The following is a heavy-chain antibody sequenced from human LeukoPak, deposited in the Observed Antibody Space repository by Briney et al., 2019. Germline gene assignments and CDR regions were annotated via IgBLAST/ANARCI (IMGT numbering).Heavy chain of an antibody. Sequence: ASVKVSCKASGYTFTSYGISWVRQAPGQGLEWMGWISAYNGNTNYAQKLQGRVTMTTDTSTSTAYMELRSLRSDDTAVYYCARTMGATLDYYYYYMDVWGKGTTVTVSS. V-gene: IGHV1-18*01. D-gene: IGHD1-26*01. CDR3: ARTMGATLDYYYYYMDV. J-gene: IGHJ6*03. CDR1: GYTFTSYG. CDR2: ISAYNGNT.